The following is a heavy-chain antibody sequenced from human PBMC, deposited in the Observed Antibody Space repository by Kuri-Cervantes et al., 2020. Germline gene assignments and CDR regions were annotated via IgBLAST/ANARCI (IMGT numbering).Heavy chain of an antibody. Sequence: SQTLSLTCAVYGGSFRGYYWSWIRQPPGKGLEWIGEINHSGSTNYNPSLKSRVTISVDTSKNQFSLKLSSVTAADTAVYYCARIRAVAGTRLYYYYYGMDVWGQGTTVTVS. CDR2: INHSGST. CDR3: ARIRAVAGTRLYYYYYGMDV. CDR1: GGSFRGYY. J-gene: IGHJ6*02. V-gene: IGHV4-34*01. D-gene: IGHD6-19*01.